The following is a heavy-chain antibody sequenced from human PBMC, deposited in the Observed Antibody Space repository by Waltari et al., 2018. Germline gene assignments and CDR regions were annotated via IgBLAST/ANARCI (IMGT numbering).Heavy chain of an antibody. CDR1: GGSFSGYY. D-gene: IGHD6-19*01. Sequence: QVQLQQWGAGLLNPSETLSLTCAVYGGSFSGYYWSWIRQPPGKGLEWIGEINHSGSTNYNPSLKSRVTISVDTSKNQFSLKLSSVTAADTAVYYCARGTDPDGQWLPFDYWGQGTLVTVSS. CDR3: ARGTDPDGQWLPFDY. CDR2: INHSGST. J-gene: IGHJ4*02. V-gene: IGHV4-34*01.